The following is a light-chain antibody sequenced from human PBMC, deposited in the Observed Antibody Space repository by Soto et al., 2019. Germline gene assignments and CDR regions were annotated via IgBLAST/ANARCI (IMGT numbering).Light chain of an antibody. CDR1: QSVDSN. Sequence: EIRMTQYPATLSVSPGERATLSCRASQSVDSNLAWYQQKPGQAPRLLIYGASTRATGISARFSGSGSGTEFTLTISSLQSEDFGVYYCQQYNNWWTFGQGTKVDI. CDR3: QQYNNWWT. J-gene: IGKJ1*01. CDR2: GAS. V-gene: IGKV3-15*01.